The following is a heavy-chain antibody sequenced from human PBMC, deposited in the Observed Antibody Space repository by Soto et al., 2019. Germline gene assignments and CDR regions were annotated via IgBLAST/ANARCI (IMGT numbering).Heavy chain of an antibody. V-gene: IGHV4-31*03. D-gene: IGHD3-9*01. J-gene: IGHJ4*02. Sequence: QVQLQESGPGLVKHSQTLCLTCTVSGGSISSGGDYWSWIRQHPGKGQEWIGYIYYSGSTYYNPSLKIRVTISVETSNIQFSRDLSSVTASDQGVYFCAREGGGLVIDWGQGILVTVSS. CDR1: GGSISSGGDY. CDR2: IYYSGST. CDR3: AREGGGLVID.